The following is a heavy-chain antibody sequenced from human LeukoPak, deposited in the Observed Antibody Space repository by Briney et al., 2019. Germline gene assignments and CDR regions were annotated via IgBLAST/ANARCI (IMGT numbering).Heavy chain of an antibody. CDR1: GGSISSYY. Sequence: PSETLSLTCTVSGGSISSYYWSWIRQPPGQGLEWIGYIYYSGSTNYNPSLKSRLTISVDTSKNQFSLKLSSVTAADTAVYYCATYGGDSVSYYYHMDVWGTGTTVTVSS. CDR2: IYYSGST. D-gene: IGHD2-21*02. J-gene: IGHJ6*03. CDR3: ATYGGDSVSYYYHMDV. V-gene: IGHV4-59*01.